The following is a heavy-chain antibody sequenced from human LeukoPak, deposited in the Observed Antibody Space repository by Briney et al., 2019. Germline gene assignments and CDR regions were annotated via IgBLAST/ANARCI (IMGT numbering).Heavy chain of an antibody. CDR1: GFTFSSYA. CDR3: ARAETESKYYDILTGYYNDY. D-gene: IGHD3-9*01. V-gene: IGHV3-64*01. Sequence: PGGSLRLSCAASGFTFSSYAMHWVRQAPGKGLEYVSAISSNGGSTYYANSVKGRFTISRDNSKNTLYLQMGSLRAEDMAVYYCARAETESKYYDILTGYYNDYWGQGTLVTVSS. J-gene: IGHJ4*02. CDR2: ISSNGGST.